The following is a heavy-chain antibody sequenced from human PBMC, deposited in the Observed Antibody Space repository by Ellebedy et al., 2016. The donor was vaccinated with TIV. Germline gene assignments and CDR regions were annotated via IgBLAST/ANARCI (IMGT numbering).Heavy chain of an antibody. CDR1: GFTFSSYA. D-gene: IGHD7-27*01. CDR2: ISGSGGST. Sequence: GESLKISCAASGFTFSSYAMSWVRQAPGKGLEWVSAISGSGGSTYYADSVKGRFTISRDNSKNTLYLQMNSLRAEDTAVYYCAKYTGVRALDYFDYWGQGTLVTVSS. J-gene: IGHJ4*02. V-gene: IGHV3-23*01. CDR3: AKYTGVRALDYFDY.